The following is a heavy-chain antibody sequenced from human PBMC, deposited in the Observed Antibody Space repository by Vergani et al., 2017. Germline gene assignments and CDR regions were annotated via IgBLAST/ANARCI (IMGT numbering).Heavy chain of an antibody. CDR1: GFTFDDYA. D-gene: IGHD6-13*01. CDR2: ISWNSGSI. Sequence: EVQLVESGGGLVKPGGSLRLSCAASGFTFDDYAMHWVRQAPGKGLEWVSGISWNSGSIGYADSVKGRFTISRDNAKNSLYLQMNSLRAEDTALYYCAKDGTQQQLVLLWRHRGGFDIWGQGTMVTVSS. J-gene: IGHJ3*02. V-gene: IGHV3-9*01. CDR3: AKDGTQQQLVLLWRHRGGFDI.